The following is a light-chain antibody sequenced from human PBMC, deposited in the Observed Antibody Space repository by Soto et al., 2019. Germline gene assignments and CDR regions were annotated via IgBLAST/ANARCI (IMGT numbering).Light chain of an antibody. CDR2: DVT. CDR3: PSPTPGSLYG. J-gene: IGLJ1*01. V-gene: IGLV2-11*01. CDR1: SSDVGGYNC. Sequence: QSVLTQPRSVSGSPGQSVTISCTGTSSDVGGYNCVSWYQQHPGKAPQLMIYDVTPRPSGLPDRFSGSKSGNTASLTISGLQAEDGAVYFCPSPTPGSLYGFGTGTKV.